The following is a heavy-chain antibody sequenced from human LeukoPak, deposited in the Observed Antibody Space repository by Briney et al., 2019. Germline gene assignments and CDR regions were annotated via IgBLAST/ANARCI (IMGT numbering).Heavy chain of an antibody. CDR1: GGTFSSYA. D-gene: IGHD2-15*01. Sequence: SVKVSCKASGGTFSSYAISWVRQAPGQGLEWMGGTIPIFGTANYAQKFQGRVTITADESTSTAYMELSSLRSEDTAVCYCARLVEKLGYCSGGSCYDNYYYYMDVWGKGTTVTVSS. V-gene: IGHV1-69*01. CDR2: TIPIFGTA. J-gene: IGHJ6*03. CDR3: ARLVEKLGYCSGGSCYDNYYYYMDV.